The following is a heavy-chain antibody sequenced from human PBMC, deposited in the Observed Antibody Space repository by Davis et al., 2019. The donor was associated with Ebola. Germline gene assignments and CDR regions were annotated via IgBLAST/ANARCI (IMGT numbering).Heavy chain of an antibody. J-gene: IGHJ3*02. CDR2: ISYDGSNK. CDR3: AKDLSYSCDSDCPRAFNI. Sequence: PGGSLRLSCAASGFTFSSYAMHWVRQAPGKGLEWVAVISYDGSNKYYADSVKGRFTVSRDNSKNTLYLQMNSLRVEDTALYYCAKDLSYSCDSDCPRAFNIWGQGTMVTVSS. V-gene: IGHV3-30-3*01. D-gene: IGHD2-21*01. CDR1: GFTFSSYA.